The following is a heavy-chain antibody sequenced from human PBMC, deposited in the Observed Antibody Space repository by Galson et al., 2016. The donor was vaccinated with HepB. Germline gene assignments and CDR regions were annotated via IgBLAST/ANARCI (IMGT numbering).Heavy chain of an antibody. D-gene: IGHD4-17*01. CDR1: GGSVSSTNSY. CDR3: ARVPISVTTSYFDN. Sequence: ETLSLTCTVSGGSVSSTNSYWSWIRQPPGKGLEWIGFLYYTGITNNNPSLESRVTLSVDTSTNQFSLKLSSATAADTAVYFCARVPISVTTSYFDNWGQGALSPSP. J-gene: IGHJ4*02. V-gene: IGHV4-61*01. CDR2: LYYTGIT.